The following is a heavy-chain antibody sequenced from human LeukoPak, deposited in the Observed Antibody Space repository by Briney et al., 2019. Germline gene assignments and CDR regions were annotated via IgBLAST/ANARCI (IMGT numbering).Heavy chain of an antibody. V-gene: IGHV4-59*01. CDR2: IYYSGST. CDR1: GGSISSYY. CDR3: ARGAMIQPLDF. Sequence: SETLSLTCTVSGGSISSYYWSWIRQPPGKGLEWIGYIYYSGSTNYNPSLKSRVTISVDTSKNQFSLKLSSVTATDTAVYYCARGAMIQPLDFWGQGTLVTVSS. D-gene: IGHD3-22*01. J-gene: IGHJ4*02.